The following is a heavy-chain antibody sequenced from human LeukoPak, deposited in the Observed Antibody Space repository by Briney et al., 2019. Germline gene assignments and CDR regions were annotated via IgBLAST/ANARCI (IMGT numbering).Heavy chain of an antibody. CDR2: IRFNGNNQ. CDR3: ARQPASDYDFWSASHEYYYYMDV. CDR1: GFIFNNYG. V-gene: IGHV3-30*02. D-gene: IGHD3-3*01. Sequence: GGSLRLSCGASGFIFNNYGMHWVRQAPGKGLEWVAFIRFNGNNQYYADSVKGRFTISRDNSDNMVYLQLNSLRTEDTAVYYCARQPASDYDFWSASHEYYYYMDVWGKGTTVTISS. J-gene: IGHJ6*03.